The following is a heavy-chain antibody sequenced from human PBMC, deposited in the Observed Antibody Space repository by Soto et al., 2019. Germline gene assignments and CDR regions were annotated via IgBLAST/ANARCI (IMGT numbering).Heavy chain of an antibody. CDR1: GGTFSSYA. J-gene: IGHJ6*02. V-gene: IGHV1-69*06. Sequence: SLKVSCKASGGTFSSYAISWVRQAPGQGLEWMGGIIPIFGTANYAQKFQGRVTITADKSTSTAYMELSSLRSEDTAVYYCARESKNMTTVVYMSAYYYYGMDVWGQGTMVTLSS. CDR3: ARESKNMTTVVYMSAYYYYGMDV. CDR2: IIPIFGTA. D-gene: IGHD4-17*01.